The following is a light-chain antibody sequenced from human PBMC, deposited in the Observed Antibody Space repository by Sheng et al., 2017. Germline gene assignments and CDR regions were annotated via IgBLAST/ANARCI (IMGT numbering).Light chain of an antibody. CDR1: QDISNY. V-gene: IGKV1-33*01. J-gene: IGKJ4*01. CDR2: DAS. Sequence: DIQMTQSPSSLSASVGDRVTITCQASQDISNYLNWYQQKPGKAPKLLIYDASNLETGVPSRFSGSGSGTDFTFTISSLQPGDIATYYCQQYDNLPPADFVGGT. CDR3: QQYDNLPPAD.